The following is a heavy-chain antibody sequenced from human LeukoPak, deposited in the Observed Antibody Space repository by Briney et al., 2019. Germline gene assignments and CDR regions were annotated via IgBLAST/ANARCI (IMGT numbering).Heavy chain of an antibody. CDR1: GFTFSSYS. CDR2: ISSSSSYI. Sequence: PGGSLRLSCAASGFTFSSYSMNWVRQAPGKGLEWVSSISSSSSYIYYADSVKGRFTISRDNAKNPLYLQMNSLRAEDTAVYYCAREASKSGWYLRYFDYWGQGTLVTVSS. CDR3: AREASKSGWYLRYFDY. D-gene: IGHD6-19*01. V-gene: IGHV3-21*01. J-gene: IGHJ4*02.